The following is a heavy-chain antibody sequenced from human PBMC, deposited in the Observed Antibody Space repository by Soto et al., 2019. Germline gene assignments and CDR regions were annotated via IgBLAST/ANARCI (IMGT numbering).Heavy chain of an antibody. Sequence: EVQLLESGGGLVQPGGSLRLSCAAPGFTFSSYAMSWVRQPPGKGLEWVSAIRGSGGSTYYADSVKGRFPISRDNSKNTLYLQMNSLRAEDTAVYYCAKDVYDFWSGYYPRYFDYWGQGTLVTVSS. CDR3: AKDVYDFWSGYYPRYFDY. CDR2: IRGSGGST. J-gene: IGHJ4*02. CDR1: GFTFSSYA. V-gene: IGHV3-23*01. D-gene: IGHD3-3*01.